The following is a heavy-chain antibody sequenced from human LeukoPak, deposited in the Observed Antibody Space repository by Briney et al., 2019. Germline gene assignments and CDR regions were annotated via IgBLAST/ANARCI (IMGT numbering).Heavy chain of an antibody. CDR2: IYHSGST. J-gene: IGHJ5*02. CDR1: GGSISSGGYS. V-gene: IGHV4-30-2*03. CDR3: ARQPDPPGNWNDVPRVGCWFDP. Sequence: PSQTLSLTCAVSGGSISSGGYSWSWLRQPPGKGLEWIGYIYHSGSTYYNPSLKSRVTISVDTSKNQFSLKLSSVTAADTAVYYCARQPDPPGNWNDVPRVGCWFDPWGQGTLVTVSS. D-gene: IGHD1-1*01.